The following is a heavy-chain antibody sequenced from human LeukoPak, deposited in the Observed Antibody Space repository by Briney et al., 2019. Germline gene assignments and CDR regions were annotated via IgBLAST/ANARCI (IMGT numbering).Heavy chain of an antibody. CDR1: GFTFCSYE. D-gene: IGHD6-19*01. CDR3: ARESEGGWVDY. V-gene: IGHV3-48*03. Sequence: GGSLRLSCAASGFTFCSYEMNWVRQAPGKGLEWVSYISSSGSTIYYADSVKGRFTISRDNAKNSLYLQMNSLRAEDTAVYYCARESEGGWVDYWGQGTLVTVSS. J-gene: IGHJ4*02. CDR2: ISSSGSTI.